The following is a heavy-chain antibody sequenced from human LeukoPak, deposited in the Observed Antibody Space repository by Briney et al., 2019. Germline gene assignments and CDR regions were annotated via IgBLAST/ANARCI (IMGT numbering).Heavy chain of an antibody. CDR3: ARDLKLSAVYYFDS. CDR2: ISSGSEK. D-gene: IGHD3-16*01. Sequence: GGSLRLSCGASGFTFSIFPIHWVCQAPGKGLEWVALISSGSEKYYADSVKGRFTISRDNSKNMLYLQMNSLRADDTAVYYCARDLKLSAVYYFDSWGQGTLVIVSS. CDR1: GFTFSIFP. J-gene: IGHJ4*02. V-gene: IGHV3-30*04.